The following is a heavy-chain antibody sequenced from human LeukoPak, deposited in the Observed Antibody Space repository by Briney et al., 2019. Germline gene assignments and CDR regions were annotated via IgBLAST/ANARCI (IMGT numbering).Heavy chain of an antibody. Sequence: SETLSLTCAVYGGSFSGYYWSWIRQPPGKGLEWIGEINHSGSTNYNPSLKSRVTISVDMSKNQFSLKLSSVTAADTAVYYCARLQTDYGGNYWGQGTLVTVSS. V-gene: IGHV4-34*01. CDR3: ARLQTDYGGNY. J-gene: IGHJ4*02. D-gene: IGHD4-23*01. CDR1: GGSFSGYY. CDR2: INHSGST.